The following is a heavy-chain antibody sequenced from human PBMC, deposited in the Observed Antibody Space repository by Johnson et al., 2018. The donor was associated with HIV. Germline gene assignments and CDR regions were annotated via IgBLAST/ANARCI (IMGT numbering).Heavy chain of an antibody. CDR3: AKGRGHAFDI. V-gene: IGHV3-30*19. Sequence: QVQLVESGGGVVQPGRSLRLSCAASGFTFSSYGMHWVRQAPGKGLEWVAVISYDGHNKYYADSVKGRFTISRDNSKNTLYLQMNSLRAEDTAVYYCAKGRGHAFDIWGQGTMVTVSS. D-gene: IGHD3-10*01. CDR1: GFTFSSYG. CDR2: ISYDGHNK. J-gene: IGHJ3*02.